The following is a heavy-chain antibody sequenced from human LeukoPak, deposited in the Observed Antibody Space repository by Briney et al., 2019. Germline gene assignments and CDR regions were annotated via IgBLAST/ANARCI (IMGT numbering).Heavy chain of an antibody. Sequence: SGGSLRLSCAASGFTFSSYGMHWVRQAPGKGLEWVAVISYDGSNKYYADSVKGRFTISRDNSKNTLYLQMNSLRAEDTAVYYCAKDLSGYCRGGSCGPFDYWGQGTLVTVSS. CDR1: GFTFSSYG. D-gene: IGHD2-15*01. CDR2: ISYDGSNK. CDR3: AKDLSGYCRGGSCGPFDY. V-gene: IGHV3-30*18. J-gene: IGHJ4*02.